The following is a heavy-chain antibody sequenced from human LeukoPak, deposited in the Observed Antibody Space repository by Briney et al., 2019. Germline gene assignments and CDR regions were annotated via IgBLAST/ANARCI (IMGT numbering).Heavy chain of an antibody. J-gene: IGHJ6*02. V-gene: IGHV3-23*01. D-gene: IGHD2-2*01. CDR3: ATVSSSSPLRPMDV. CDR2: ISGSGGGT. CDR1: GFTFNTYV. Sequence: GGSLRLSCAASGFTFNTYVMSWVRQAPGKGLEWVSAISGSGGGTYYVDSVKGRFTISRDNSKNMLYLQMNSLRAEDTAVYYCATVSSSSPLRPMDVWGQGPRSPSP.